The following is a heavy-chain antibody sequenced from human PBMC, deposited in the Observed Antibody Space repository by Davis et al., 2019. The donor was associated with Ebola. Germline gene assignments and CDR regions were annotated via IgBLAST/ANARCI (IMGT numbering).Heavy chain of an antibody. CDR2: INSDGSST. J-gene: IGHJ4*02. V-gene: IGHV3-74*01. Sequence: HTGGSLRLSCAASGFTFSSYWMHWVRQAPGKGLVWVSRINSDGSSTSYADSVKGRFTISRDNAKNTLYLQMNSLKAEDTAVYYCATEVFTVGPLSANDYWGQGTLVTVSS. CDR3: ATEVFTVGPLSANDY. CDR1: GFTFSSYW. D-gene: IGHD1-26*01.